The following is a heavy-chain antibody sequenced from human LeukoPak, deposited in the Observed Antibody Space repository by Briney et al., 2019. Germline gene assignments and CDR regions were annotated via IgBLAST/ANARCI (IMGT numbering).Heavy chain of an antibody. J-gene: IGHJ4*02. CDR3: AKARPPPGSGWYGGDDY. Sequence: PGGSLRLSCTASGFTFRNYVMSWVRQAPGKGLEWVSSIRSSGDDTSSADSVKGRFTIFRDNSKSTLYLQMNSLRAEDTAIYYCAKARPPPGSGWYGGDDYWGQGTLVTVSP. D-gene: IGHD6-19*01. CDR2: IRSSGDDT. CDR1: GFTFRNYV. V-gene: IGHV3-23*01.